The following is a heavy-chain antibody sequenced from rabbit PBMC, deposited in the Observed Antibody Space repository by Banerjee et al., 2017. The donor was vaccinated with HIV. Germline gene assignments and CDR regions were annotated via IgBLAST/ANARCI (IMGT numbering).Heavy chain of an antibody. CDR2: IVAGSGEHT. J-gene: IGHJ4*01. CDR1: GFSLSDNYW. V-gene: IGHV1S45*01. Sequence: LQESGGGLFQPGGSLALPCKASGFSLSDNYWICWVRQAPGKGLEWIACIVAGSGEHTRYASWAKGRFTISKISSTTVTLQMTSLTAADTATYFCVRVSSATNAGYPAYFDLWGPGTLVTDS. D-gene: IGHD7-1*01. CDR3: VRVSSATNAGYPAYFDL.